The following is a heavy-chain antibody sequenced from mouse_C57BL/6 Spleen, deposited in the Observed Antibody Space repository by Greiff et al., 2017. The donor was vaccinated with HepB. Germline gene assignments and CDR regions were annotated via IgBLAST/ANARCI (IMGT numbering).Heavy chain of an antibody. D-gene: IGHD1-1*01. V-gene: IGHV3-6*01. J-gene: IGHJ2*01. CDR3: AREGYYGSKDYFDY. CDR2: ISYDGSN. CDR1: GYSITSGYY. Sequence: VQLQQSGPGLVKPSQSLSLTCSVTGYSITSGYYWNWIRQFPGNKLEWMGYISYDGSNNYNPSLKNRISITRDTSKNQFFLKLNSVTTEDTATYYCAREGYYGSKDYFDYWGQGTTLTVSS.